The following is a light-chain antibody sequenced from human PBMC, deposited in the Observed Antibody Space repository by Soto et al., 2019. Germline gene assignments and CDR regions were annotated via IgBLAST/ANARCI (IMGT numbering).Light chain of an antibody. CDR3: QQYGSSSLT. J-gene: IGKJ4*01. Sequence: EIVLTQSPGTLSLSPGERATLSCRASQSVSSSYLAWYQQKPGRAPRLLIYGASSMATGIPDRFSGSGSGTDFTLTISRLEPEDFAVYYCQQYGSSSLTVGGGTKVEIK. CDR2: GAS. CDR1: QSVSSSY. V-gene: IGKV3-20*01.